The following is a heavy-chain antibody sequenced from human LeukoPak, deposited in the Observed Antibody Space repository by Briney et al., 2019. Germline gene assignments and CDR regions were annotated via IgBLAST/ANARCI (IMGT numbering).Heavy chain of an antibody. Sequence: PSETLSLTCTVSGGSISSGDYYWSWIRQPPGKGLEWIGSIYYSGSTYYNPSLKSRVTISVDTSKNQFSLKLSSVTAADTAVYYCASPRSDTIFGVVIPWGAFDIWGQGTMVTVSS. V-gene: IGHV4-39*01. CDR1: GGSISSGDYY. CDR3: ASPRSDTIFGVVIPWGAFDI. D-gene: IGHD3-3*01. J-gene: IGHJ3*02. CDR2: IYYSGST.